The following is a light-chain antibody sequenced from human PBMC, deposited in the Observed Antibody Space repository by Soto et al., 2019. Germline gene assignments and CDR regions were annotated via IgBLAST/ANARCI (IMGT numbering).Light chain of an antibody. V-gene: IGLV3-21*04. J-gene: IGLJ2*01. CDR2: YDS. Sequence: SYELTQPPSVSVAPGKTARITCGGNNIGSKSVHWYQQKPGQAPVLVIYYDSDRPSGIPERFSGSNSGNTATLPISRGEDGAEADYYCRVWDSSSDHQEVFGGGTKLTVL. CDR3: RVWDSSSDHQEV. CDR1: NIGSKS.